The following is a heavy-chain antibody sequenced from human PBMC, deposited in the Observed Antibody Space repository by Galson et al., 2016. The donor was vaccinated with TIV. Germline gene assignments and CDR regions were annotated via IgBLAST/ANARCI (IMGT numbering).Heavy chain of an antibody. V-gene: IGHV5-51*03. Sequence: QSGAEVTKPGESLNISCKGSDSWVAWVRQKPGRGPEYMGVIYPRDSDTRYSPSFEGQVTISVDKSFTTAYLQWTSLKASDSATYFCAAWRPGGWLDPWGQGTQVIVSS. CDR3: AAWRPGGWLDP. CDR1: DSW. J-gene: IGHJ5*02. D-gene: IGHD5-12*01. CDR2: IYPRDSDT.